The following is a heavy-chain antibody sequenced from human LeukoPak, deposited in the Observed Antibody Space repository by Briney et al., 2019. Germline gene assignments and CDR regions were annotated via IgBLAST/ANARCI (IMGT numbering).Heavy chain of an antibody. V-gene: IGHV4-59*08. D-gene: IGHD6-19*01. CDR2: VSYSGAA. CDR1: RAAVKTYS. Sequence: PSETLALTCKVSRAAVKTYSWSWIRQPPGKGLEWIGLVSYSGAANYNPSLKSRVTISVDTSKNQFSLKLSSVTAADTAVYYCARLKGYSSGWYPSYYFDYWGQGTLVTVSS. J-gene: IGHJ4*02. CDR3: ARLKGYSSGWYPSYYFDY.